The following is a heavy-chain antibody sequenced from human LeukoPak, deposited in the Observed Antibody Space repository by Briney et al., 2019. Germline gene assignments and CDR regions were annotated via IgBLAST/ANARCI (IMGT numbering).Heavy chain of an antibody. CDR1: GFTFDDYA. CDR3: AKDLTRGSGWPIDY. CDR2: ISGDGGST. D-gene: IGHD6-19*01. Sequence: PGGSLRLSCAATGFTFDDYAMHWVRQAPGKGLEWVSLISGDGGSTYYADSVKGRFTISRDNSKNSLYLQMNSLRTEDTALYYCAKDLTRGSGWPIDYWGQGTLVTVSS. J-gene: IGHJ4*02. V-gene: IGHV3-43*02.